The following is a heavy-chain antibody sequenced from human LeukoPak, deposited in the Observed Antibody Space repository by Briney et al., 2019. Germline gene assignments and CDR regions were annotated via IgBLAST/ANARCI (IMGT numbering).Heavy chain of an antibody. J-gene: IGHJ4*02. CDR3: ARDHDYGGDFDY. CDR1: GYTFTGYY. CDR2: INPNSGGT. D-gene: IGHD4-23*01. V-gene: IGHV1-2*02. Sequence: ASVKVSCKASGYTFTGYYMHWVRQAPGQGLEWMGWINPNSGGTNYAQKFQGRVTMTRDTSISTAYMELSRLRSDDTPVYYCARDHDYGGDFDYWGQGTLVTVSS.